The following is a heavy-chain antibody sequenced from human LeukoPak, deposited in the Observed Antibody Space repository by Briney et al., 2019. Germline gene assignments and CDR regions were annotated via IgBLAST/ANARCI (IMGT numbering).Heavy chain of an antibody. D-gene: IGHD6-13*01. CDR2: ISGSGSSSST. Sequence: GGSLRLSCAASGFTFSSYAMSRVRQAPGKGLEWVLGISGSGSSSSTYYADSVKGRFTFSRDNSKNTLYLQMNSLRADDTAVYYCAKVRTSSTWYGSFDYWGQGTLVTVSS. CDR3: AKVRTSSTWYGSFDY. CDR1: GFTFSSYA. J-gene: IGHJ4*02. V-gene: IGHV3-23*01.